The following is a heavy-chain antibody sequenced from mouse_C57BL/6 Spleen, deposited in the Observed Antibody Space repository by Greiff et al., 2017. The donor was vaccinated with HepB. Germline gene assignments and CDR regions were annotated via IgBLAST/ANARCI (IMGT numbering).Heavy chain of an antibody. Sequence: DVKLQESGPGLVKPSQSLSLTCSVTGYSITSGYYWNWIRQFPGNKLEWMGYISYDGSNNYNPSLKNRISITRDTSKNQFFLKLNSVTTEDTATYYCARGGLGRAMDYWGQGTSVTVSS. CDR3: ARGGLGRAMDY. CDR2: ISYDGSN. D-gene: IGHD3-3*01. J-gene: IGHJ4*01. CDR1: GYSITSGYY. V-gene: IGHV3-6*01.